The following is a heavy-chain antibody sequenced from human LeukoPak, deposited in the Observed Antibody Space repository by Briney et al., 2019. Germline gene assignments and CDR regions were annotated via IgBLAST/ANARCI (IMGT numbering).Heavy chain of an antibody. D-gene: IGHD1-26*01. V-gene: IGHV4-31*03. CDR2: IYYSGST. CDR3: ARERSPGGNWFDP. J-gene: IGHJ5*02. Sequence: SETLSLTCTVSGGSISSGDYYWIWIRQHPGKGLEWIGYIYYSGSTSYNPSLKSRVTISVDTSKNQFSLKLSSVTAADTAVYYCARERSPGGNWFDPWGQGTLVTVSS. CDR1: GGSISSGDYY.